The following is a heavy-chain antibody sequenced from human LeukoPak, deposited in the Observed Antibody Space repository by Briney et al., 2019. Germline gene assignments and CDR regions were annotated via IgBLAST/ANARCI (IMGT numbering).Heavy chain of an antibody. Sequence: PSETLSLTCTVSGGSMISYWWSWIRQPAGKGLEWIGRVYTNGYTIYNPSLKSRVTMSIDMSKNQFSLRLISLTAADTAVYYCAREVLSSSWPYYYYYMDVWGKGTTVTVSS. V-gene: IGHV4-4*07. CDR1: GGSMISYW. CDR3: AREVLSSSWPYYYYYMDV. J-gene: IGHJ6*03. D-gene: IGHD6-13*01. CDR2: VYTNGYT.